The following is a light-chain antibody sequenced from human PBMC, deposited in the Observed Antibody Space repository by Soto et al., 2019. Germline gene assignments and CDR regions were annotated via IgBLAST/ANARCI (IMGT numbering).Light chain of an antibody. J-gene: IGLJ1*01. V-gene: IGLV1-47*01. CDR1: SSNIGSDF. CDR3: SAWDDSLSAYG. Sequence: QSALTQPPSASGTPGQRVTISCSGSSSNIGSDFVYWYQQLPGTAPKLLIYHNYQRPSGVPDRFSGSKSGTSGSLAISDLRSEDEADYYCSAWDDSLSAYGFGAGTKVTVL. CDR2: HNY.